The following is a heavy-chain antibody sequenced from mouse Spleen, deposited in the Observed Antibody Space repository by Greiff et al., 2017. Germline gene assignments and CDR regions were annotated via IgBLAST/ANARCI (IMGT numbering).Heavy chain of an antibody. J-gene: IGHJ4*01. Sequence: VQLVESGPGLVAPSQSLSITCTVSGFSLTTYAITWIRQPPGKGLEWLGVIWTGGGTNYNSALNSRLTITKDNSKSQVFLKMHSLQTDDTATYYCTRNEAVDFWGPGTSVTVSS. CDR3: TRNEAVDF. V-gene: IGHV2-9-1*01. CDR2: IWTGGGT. CDR1: GFSLTTYA.